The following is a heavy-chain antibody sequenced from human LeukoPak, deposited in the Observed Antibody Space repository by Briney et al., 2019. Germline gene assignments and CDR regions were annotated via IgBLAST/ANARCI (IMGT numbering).Heavy chain of an antibody. J-gene: IGHJ4*01. CDR2: IYYSGST. CDR3: AGGYGSLDY. CDR1: GXXISSXY. Sequence: SGXXISSXYXXWIRQPPGKGLEWIGYIYYSGSTNYNPSLKSRVTISVDTSKNQFSLKLSSVTAADTAVYYCAGGYGSLDYWGQGTLVTVSS. V-gene: IGHV4-59*01. D-gene: IGHD5-18*01.